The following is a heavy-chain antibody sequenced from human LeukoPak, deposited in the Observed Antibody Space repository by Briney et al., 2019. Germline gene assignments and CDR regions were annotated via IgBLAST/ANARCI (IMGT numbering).Heavy chain of an antibody. Sequence: GGSLRLSCAASGFTFSDYYMSWIRQAPGKGLEWVSYISSSGSTIYYADSVKGRFTISRDNAKNLLYLQVNSLRAEDTAVYYCARGLTVYSSSWHRGHRYFDLWGRGTLVTVSS. CDR2: ISSSGSTI. J-gene: IGHJ2*01. CDR3: ARGLTVYSSSWHRGHRYFDL. D-gene: IGHD6-13*01. V-gene: IGHV3-11*04. CDR1: GFTFSDYY.